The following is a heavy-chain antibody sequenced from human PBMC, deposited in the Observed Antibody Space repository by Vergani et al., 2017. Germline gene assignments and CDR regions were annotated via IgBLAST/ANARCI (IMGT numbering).Heavy chain of an antibody. CDR2: ISAYNGNT. D-gene: IGHD6-13*01. CDR3: ATSQPYSSSWYLTRSDAFDI. Sequence: QVQLVQSGAEVKKPGASVKVSCKASGYTFTSYGISWVRQAPGQGLEWMGWISAYNGNTNYAQKLQGRVTMHTDTSTSTAYMGLRSLRSDDTAVYYCATSQPYSSSWYLTRSDAFDIWGQGTMVTVSS. J-gene: IGHJ3*02. V-gene: IGHV1-18*01. CDR1: GYTFTSYG.